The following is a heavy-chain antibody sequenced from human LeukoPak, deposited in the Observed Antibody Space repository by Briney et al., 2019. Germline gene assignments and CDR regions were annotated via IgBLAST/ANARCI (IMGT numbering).Heavy chain of an antibody. CDR3: ARDKIEGPTKLDY. CDR2: IKQDESEK. CDR1: GFTFSSYL. Sequence: GGSLRLSCAASGFTFSSYLMSWVRQAPGKGLEWGANIKQDESEKNYVDSLKGRFNISRDNAKTSLYLQMNSLRAEDTAVYYCARDKIEGPTKLDYWGQGILVTVSS. J-gene: IGHJ4*02. V-gene: IGHV3-7*01. D-gene: IGHD1-1*01.